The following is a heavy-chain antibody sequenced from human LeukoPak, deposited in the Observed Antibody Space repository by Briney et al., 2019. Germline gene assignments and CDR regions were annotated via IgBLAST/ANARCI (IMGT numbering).Heavy chain of an antibody. CDR2: IIPIFGTA. V-gene: IGHV1-69*13. CDR1: GGTFSSYA. J-gene: IGHJ5*02. CDR3: ARGPSMEDCFDP. D-gene: IGHD2/OR15-2a*01. Sequence: SVKVSCKASGGTFSSYAISWVRQAPGQGLEWMGGIIPIFGTANYAQKFQGRVTITADESTSTAYMELSSLRSEDTAVCYCARGPSMEDCFDPWGQEPLVTVSS.